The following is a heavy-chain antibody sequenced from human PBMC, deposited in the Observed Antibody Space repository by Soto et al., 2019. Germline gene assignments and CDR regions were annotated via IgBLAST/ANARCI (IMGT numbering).Heavy chain of an antibody. Sequence: SETLSLTCPVSGGSISSYYWSWIRQPPGKGLEWIGYIYYSGSTNYNPSLKSRVTISVDTSKNQFSLKLSSVTAADTAVYYCARVPYDSSGYYFVGFDYWGQGTLVTVS. V-gene: IGHV4-59*01. CDR3: ARVPYDSSGYYFVGFDY. J-gene: IGHJ4*02. CDR1: GGSISSYY. D-gene: IGHD3-22*01. CDR2: IYYSGST.